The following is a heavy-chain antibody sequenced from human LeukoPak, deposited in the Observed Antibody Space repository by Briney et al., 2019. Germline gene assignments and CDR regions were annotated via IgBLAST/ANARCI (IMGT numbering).Heavy chain of an antibody. CDR1: GFTFDDYA. CDR2: ISWNSGSI. J-gene: IGHJ4*02. Sequence: TGGSLRLSCAASGFTFDDYAMHWVRQAPGKGLEWVSGISWNSGSIGYADSVEGRFTISRDNAKNSLYLQMNSLRAEDTALYYCAMSRHYYDSSGYPADYWGQGTLVTVSS. CDR3: AMSRHYYDSSGYPADY. D-gene: IGHD3-22*01. V-gene: IGHV3-9*01.